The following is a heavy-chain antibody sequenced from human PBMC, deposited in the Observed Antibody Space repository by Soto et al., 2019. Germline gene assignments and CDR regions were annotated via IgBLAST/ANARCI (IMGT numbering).Heavy chain of an antibody. D-gene: IGHD6-6*01. CDR2: IYWNDDI. V-gene: IGHV2-5*01. Sequence: QITVKGSGPTLVKPTQTLTLTCSLSGISLSTSGVGLGWVRQTPAKALGWLALIYWNDDICYTPSLKSRLTISKDTSKNQAVLTMTNMDPVDTATYYCARGLATLPVFAFDVWGQGTVVTVSS. J-gene: IGHJ3*01. CDR1: GISLSTSGVG. CDR3: ARGLATLPVFAFDV.